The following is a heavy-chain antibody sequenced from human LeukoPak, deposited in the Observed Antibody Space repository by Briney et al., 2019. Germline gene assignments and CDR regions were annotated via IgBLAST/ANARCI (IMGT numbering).Heavy chain of an antibody. Sequence: ASVKVSCKASKYTLKNYEIVWVRQARGRGLEWVGWMDPKTGDTGSALTVQGRVIMTRNTSISTIYMELTSLRSDDTAIYYCARGLQGYYSYYMDVWGEGTTVTVSS. CDR2: MDPKTGDT. CDR1: KYTLKNYE. J-gene: IGHJ6*03. V-gene: IGHV1-8*01. CDR3: ARGLQGYYSYYMDV.